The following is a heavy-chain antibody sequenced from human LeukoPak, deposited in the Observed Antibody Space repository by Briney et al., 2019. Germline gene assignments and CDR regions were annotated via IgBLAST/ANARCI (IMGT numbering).Heavy chain of an antibody. Sequence: GGSLRLSCVASGLAFSNYWMSWVRQAPGKGLEWVANIKEDGSERYYVDSVKGRFTISRDNAKNLLYLQMNSLRAEDTSVYYCVSGGSYHFHWGQGTLVTVSS. V-gene: IGHV3-7*01. J-gene: IGHJ4*02. CDR3: VSGGSYHFH. D-gene: IGHD3-16*02. CDR2: IKEDGSER. CDR1: GLAFSNYW.